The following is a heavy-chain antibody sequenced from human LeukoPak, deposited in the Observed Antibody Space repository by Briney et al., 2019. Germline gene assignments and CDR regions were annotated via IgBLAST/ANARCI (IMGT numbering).Heavy chain of an antibody. D-gene: IGHD3-9*01. J-gene: IGHJ4*02. V-gene: IGHV1-69*04. CDR2: IIPILGIA. CDR3: AREGYDILTGYFYNGFLDY. CDR1: GGTFSSYA. Sequence: GASVKVSCKASGGTFSSYAISWVRQAPGQGLEWMGRIIPILGIANYAQKFQGRVTITADKSTSTAYMELSSLRSEDTAVYYCAREGYDILTGYFYNGFLDYWGQGTLVTVSS.